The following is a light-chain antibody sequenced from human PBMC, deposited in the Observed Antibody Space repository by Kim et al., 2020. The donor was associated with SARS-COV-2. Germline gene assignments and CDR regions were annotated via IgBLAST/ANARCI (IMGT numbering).Light chain of an antibody. Sequence: DIQMTQSPSTLSASVGDRVTITCRASQSISSYLNWYQQKPGKAPKLLIYAASSLQSGVPSRFSGSGSGTDFTLTISSLQPEDFATYYCEQSHITPWTFGEGT. J-gene: IGKJ1*01. CDR2: AAS. V-gene: IGKV1-39*01. CDR3: EQSHITPWT. CDR1: QSISSY.